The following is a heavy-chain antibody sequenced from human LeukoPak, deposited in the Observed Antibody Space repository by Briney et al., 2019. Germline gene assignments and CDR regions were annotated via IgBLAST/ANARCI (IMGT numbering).Heavy chain of an antibody. CDR1: GDSVSSNSAA. D-gene: IGHD2-21*02. J-gene: IGHJ4*02. CDR2: TYYRSKWYN. CDR3: ARDSRRYCGGDYYPFDY. V-gene: IGHV6-1*01. Sequence: SQTLSLTCAISGDSVSSNSAAWNWIRQSPSRGLEWLGRTYYRSKWYNDYAVSVKSRITINPDTSKNQFSLQLNSVTPEDTAVYYCARDSRRYCGGDYYPFDYWGQGTLVTVSS.